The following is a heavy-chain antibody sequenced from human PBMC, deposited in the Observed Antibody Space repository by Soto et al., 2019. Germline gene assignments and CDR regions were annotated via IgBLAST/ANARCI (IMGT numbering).Heavy chain of an antibody. CDR3: ARRIPGGRIWSGYRAFDI. Sequence: SETLSLTCAVYGGSFSGYYWSWIRQPPGKGLEWIGEINHSGSTNYNPSLKSRVTISVDTSKNQFSLKLSSVTAADTAVYYCARRIPGGRIWSGYRAFDIWGQGTMVTVSS. D-gene: IGHD3-3*01. CDR2: INHSGST. J-gene: IGHJ3*02. V-gene: IGHV4-34*01. CDR1: GGSFSGYY.